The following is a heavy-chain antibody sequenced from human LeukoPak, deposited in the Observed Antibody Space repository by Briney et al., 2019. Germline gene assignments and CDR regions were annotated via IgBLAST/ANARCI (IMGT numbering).Heavy chain of an antibody. D-gene: IGHD5-18*01. Sequence: ASVKVSCKASGYTFTGYYMHWVRQAPGQGPEWMGWINPNSGGTNYAQKFQGRVTMTRDTSISTAYMELSRLRSDDTAVYYCARRRGYSYGAPVLTPEYYFDYWGQGTLVTVSS. CDR1: GYTFTGYY. CDR3: ARRRGYSYGAPVLTPEYYFDY. CDR2: INPNSGGT. V-gene: IGHV1-2*02. J-gene: IGHJ4*02.